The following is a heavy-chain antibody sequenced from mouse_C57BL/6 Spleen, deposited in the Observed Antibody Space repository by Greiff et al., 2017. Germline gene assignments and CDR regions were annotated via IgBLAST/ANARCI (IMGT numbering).Heavy chain of an antibody. J-gene: IGHJ2*01. CDR3: TRGVLFDY. V-gene: IGHV1-15*01. Sequence: VQLQQSGAELVRPGASVTLSCKASGYTFTDYEMHWVKQTPVHGLEWIGAIDPETGGTAYTQKFKGKAILTADKSSRTAYMELRSLTSEDSAVYYCTRGVLFDYWGQGTTLTVSS. CDR1: GYTFTDYE. CDR2: IDPETGGT.